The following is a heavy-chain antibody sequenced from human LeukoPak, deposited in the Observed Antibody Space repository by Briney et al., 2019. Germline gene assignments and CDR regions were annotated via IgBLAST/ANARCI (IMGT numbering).Heavy chain of an antibody. CDR2: VSGSGSIT. CDR1: GFTFGNYG. V-gene: IGHV3-23*01. J-gene: IGHJ3*02. Sequence: PGGSLRLSCAASGFTFGNYGMSWLRQAPGRGLEWVAAVSGSGSITYYADSVKGRFTISRDNSKNTLFLQMNCVRAEDTAVYYCAKDQTAPGVKDYGDYDAFDMWGQGTVVTVSS. CDR3: AKDQTAPGVKDYGDYDAFDM. D-gene: IGHD4-17*01.